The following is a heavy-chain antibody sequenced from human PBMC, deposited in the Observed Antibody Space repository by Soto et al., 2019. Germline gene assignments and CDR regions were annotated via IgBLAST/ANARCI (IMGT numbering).Heavy chain of an antibody. CDR1: GFTFSSYA. D-gene: IGHD3-22*01. Sequence: GSLRLSCAASGFTFSSYAMHWVRQAPGEGLEWVEVISYDGSNKYYAYSVKGGYTISSNNSKNTLYLQKNSLSTEDTAVYYCARNYYDSSGYYLEYNWFDPWGQGTLVTVSS. V-gene: IGHV3-30-3*01. J-gene: IGHJ5*02. CDR2: ISYDGSNK. CDR3: ARNYYDSSGYYLEYNWFDP.